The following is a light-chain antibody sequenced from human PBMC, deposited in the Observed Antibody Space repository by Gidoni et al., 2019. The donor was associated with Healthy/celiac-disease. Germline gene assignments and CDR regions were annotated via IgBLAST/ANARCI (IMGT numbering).Light chain of an antibody. Sequence: VLAPSHSTLSSSPGDRAPLPCRASQSVSSYLAWYQQKPGQAPRLLIYEASNRATGIPARFSGSGSGTDFTLTISSLEPEDFAVYYCQQCSNYPPLTFGGGTKVDIK. CDR3: QQCSNYPPLT. CDR1: QSVSSY. V-gene: IGKV3-11*01. J-gene: IGKJ4*01. CDR2: EAS.